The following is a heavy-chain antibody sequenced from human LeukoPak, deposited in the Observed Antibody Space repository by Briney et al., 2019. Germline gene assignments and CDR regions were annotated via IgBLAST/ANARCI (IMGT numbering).Heavy chain of an antibody. Sequence: GASVTVSCTASGGTFSSYAISWVRQAPGQGLEWMGGIIPIFGTANYAQKFQGRVTITADESTSTAYMELSSLRSEDTAVYYCASLQPVRSYYPFGYWGQGTLVTVSS. V-gene: IGHV1-69*13. CDR3: ASLQPVRSYYPFGY. CDR1: GGTFSSYA. CDR2: IIPIFGTA. D-gene: IGHD1-26*01. J-gene: IGHJ4*02.